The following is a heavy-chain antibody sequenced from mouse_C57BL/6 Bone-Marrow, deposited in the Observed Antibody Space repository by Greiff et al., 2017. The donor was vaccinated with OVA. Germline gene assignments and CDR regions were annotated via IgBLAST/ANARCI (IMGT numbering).Heavy chain of an antibody. J-gene: IGHJ3*01. CDR2: IRPSIGRT. Sequence: QVQLQQSGSELRSPGSSVKLSCKDFDSEVFPIAYMSWVRQKPGHGFEWIGGIRPSIGRTIYGEKFENKATLDADTLSNTAYLELNSLTSEDSAIYYCARSYEGVWFAYWGQGTLVTVSA. D-gene: IGHD2-12*01. CDR1: DSEVFPIAY. CDR3: ARSYEGVWFAY. V-gene: IGHV15-2*01.